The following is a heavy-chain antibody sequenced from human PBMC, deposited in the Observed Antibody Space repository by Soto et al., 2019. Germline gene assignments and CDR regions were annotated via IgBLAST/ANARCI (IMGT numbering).Heavy chain of an antibody. V-gene: IGHV4-39*01. CDR1: GGSISSSTYY. CDR2: IYYSGST. J-gene: IGHJ4*02. D-gene: IGHD6-19*01. CDR3: ARHGYTSGSYHFDY. Sequence: QLQLQGSGPGLVKPSETLSLTCAVSGGSISSSTYYWGWIRQPPGRGLEWIGSIYYSGSTYYNSSLKSRVSISVDTSEHQFSLKLSSVTAADTAIYYWARHGYTSGSYHFDYWGQGTLVTVSS.